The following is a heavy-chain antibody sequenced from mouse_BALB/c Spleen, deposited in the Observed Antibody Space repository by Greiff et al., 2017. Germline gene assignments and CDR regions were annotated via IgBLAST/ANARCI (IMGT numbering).Heavy chain of an antibody. V-gene: IGHV14-1*02. J-gene: IGHJ3*01. CDR2: IDPENGNT. Sequence: EVQLQQSGAELVRPGALVKLSCKASGFNIKDYYMHWVKQRPEQGLEWIGWIDPENGNTIYDPKFLGKASITADTSSNTAYLQLSSLTSEDTAVYYCAFYYDYAWFAYWGQGTLVTVSA. CDR3: AFYYDYAWFAY. D-gene: IGHD2-4*01. CDR1: GFNIKDYY.